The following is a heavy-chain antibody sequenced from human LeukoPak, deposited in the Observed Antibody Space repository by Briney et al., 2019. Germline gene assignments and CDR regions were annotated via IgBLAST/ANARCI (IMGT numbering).Heavy chain of an antibody. CDR2: INHSGST. J-gene: IGHJ4*02. CDR1: GGSFSGYY. V-gene: IGHV4-34*01. D-gene: IGHD4-11*01. CDR3: ARLTGYSNYGRFDY. Sequence: SETLSLTCAVCGGSFSGYYWSRIRQPPGKGLEWIGEINHSGSTNYNPSLKSRVTISVDTSKNQFSLKLSSVTAADTAVYYCARLTGYSNYGRFDYWGQGTLVTVSS.